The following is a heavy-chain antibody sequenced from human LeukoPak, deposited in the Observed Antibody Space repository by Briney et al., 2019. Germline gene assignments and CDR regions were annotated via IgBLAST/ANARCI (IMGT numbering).Heavy chain of an antibody. CDR3: AKELSIAAEGWYFDY. CDR1: GFTFSSYG. J-gene: IGHJ4*02. D-gene: IGHD6-6*01. CDR2: ISYDGSNK. Sequence: GGSLRLSCAASGFTFSSYGMHWGRQAPGKGLEWVAVISYDGSNKYYADSVKGRFTISRDNSKNTLYLQMNSLRAEDTAVYYCAKELSIAAEGWYFDYWGQGTLVTVSS. V-gene: IGHV3-30*18.